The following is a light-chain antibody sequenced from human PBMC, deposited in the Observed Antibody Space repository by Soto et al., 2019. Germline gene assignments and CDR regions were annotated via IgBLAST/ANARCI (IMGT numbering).Light chain of an antibody. CDR1: QSVSSRH. CDR2: GAS. J-gene: IGKJ2*01. CDR3: QQYGSSPYT. V-gene: IGKV3-20*01. Sequence: EIVLTQSPGTLSLSPGERATLSCRASQSVSSRHLAWYQQRLGQAPRLLIYGASSRAAGIPDRFSGSGSGTDFTLTISRLEPEDFAVYYCQQYGSSPYTFGQGTNLEIK.